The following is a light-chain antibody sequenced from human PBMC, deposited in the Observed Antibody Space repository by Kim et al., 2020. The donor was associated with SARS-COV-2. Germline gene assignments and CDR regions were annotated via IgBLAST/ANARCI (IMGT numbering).Light chain of an antibody. CDR3: QSYGSSLSGSYV. J-gene: IGLJ1*01. CDR2: GNS. V-gene: IGLV1-40*01. CDR1: SSNVRAGYG. Sequence: VSSSGTGCSSNVRAGYGVHWSQQLPGTSRRLLICGNSNRPSGGPARFSGSKSGTSASLAITGLQAEDEADYYCQSYGSSLSGSYVFGAGTKVTVL.